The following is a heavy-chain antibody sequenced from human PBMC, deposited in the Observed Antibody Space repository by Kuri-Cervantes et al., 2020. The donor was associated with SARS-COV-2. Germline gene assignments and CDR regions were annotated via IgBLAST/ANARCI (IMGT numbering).Heavy chain of an antibody. J-gene: IGHJ4*02. D-gene: IGHD3-16*01. Sequence: GGSLRLSCAASGFTVSSNYMSWVCQAPGKGLEWVSVIYSGGSTYYADSVKGRFTISRDNSKNTLYLQMNSLRAEDTAVYYCARDLGEGPTGYWGQGTLVTVSS. CDR3: ARDLGEGPTGY. CDR2: IYSGGST. V-gene: IGHV3-66*01. CDR1: GFTVSSNY.